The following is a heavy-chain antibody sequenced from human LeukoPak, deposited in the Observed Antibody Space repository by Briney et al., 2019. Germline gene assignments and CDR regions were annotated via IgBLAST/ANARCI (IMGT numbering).Heavy chain of an antibody. V-gene: IGHV3-43D*03. CDR3: AKDIGRNKIRWFYFDY. CDR2: ISWDGDTT. Sequence: GGSLRLSCAASGFTFDDYAMHWVRQAPGKGLEWVSLISWDGDTTYYRDSVKGRFIISRDNSKNSLYLQMNSLRPEDTALYYCAKDIGRNKIRWFYFDYWGQGTLVSVSS. CDR1: GFTFDDYA. D-gene: IGHD4-23*01. J-gene: IGHJ4*02.